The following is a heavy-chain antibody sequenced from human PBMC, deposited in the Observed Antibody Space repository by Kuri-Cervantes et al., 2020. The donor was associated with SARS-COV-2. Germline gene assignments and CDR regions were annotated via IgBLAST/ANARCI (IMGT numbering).Heavy chain of an antibody. CDR1: GASISSSSYY. V-gene: IGHV4-39*07. Sequence: SETLSLTCTVSGASISSSSYYWDWNRQPPGKGLEWIGSIYYTGSTYYNPSLKSRVTISVDTSKNQFSLKLSSVTAADTAVYYCARGASYLNYWGQGTLVTVSS. J-gene: IGHJ4*02. CDR2: IYYTGST. CDR3: ARGASYLNY.